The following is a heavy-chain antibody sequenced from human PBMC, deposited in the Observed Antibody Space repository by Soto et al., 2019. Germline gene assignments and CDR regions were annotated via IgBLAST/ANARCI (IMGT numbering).Heavy chain of an antibody. J-gene: IGHJ5*02. Sequence: EVQLLESGGDLVQPGGSLRLSCAASGFTFGSYAMSWVRQAPGKGLEWVSHISGNGGVTNYADSARGRFTISRDNSKNTLYLQMNGLTAEDTAVYYCTKDNRPPTVTYGELDPWGQGTLVTVSS. V-gene: IGHV3-23*01. CDR1: GFTFGSYA. CDR2: ISGNGGVT. D-gene: IGHD4-17*01. CDR3: TKDNRPPTVTYGELDP.